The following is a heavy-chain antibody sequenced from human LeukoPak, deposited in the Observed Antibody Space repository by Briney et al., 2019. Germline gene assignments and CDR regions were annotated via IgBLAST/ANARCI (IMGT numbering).Heavy chain of an antibody. J-gene: IGHJ4*02. CDR1: GGSINSYY. Sequence: SETLSLTCTVSGGSINSYYWSWIRQPPGKGLEWIGEINHSGSTNYNPSLKSRVTISVDTSKNQFSLKLSSVTAADTAVYYCARGQGVTRYWGQGTLVTVSS. V-gene: IGHV4-34*01. CDR3: ARGQGVTRY. D-gene: IGHD3-10*01. CDR2: INHSGST.